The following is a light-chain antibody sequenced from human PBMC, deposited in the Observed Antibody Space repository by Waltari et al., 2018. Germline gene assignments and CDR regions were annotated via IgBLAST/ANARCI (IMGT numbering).Light chain of an antibody. J-gene: IGKJ4*01. CDR1: HGISNS. V-gene: IGKV1-NL1*01. Sequence: DIQITQSPSSLSASVGDRVTITGRASHGISNSLAWYQQYPGQAPKLLIFGASSLESGVPARFSGRGSGTDYSLTISSLQAEDVGAYYCQQYYDVIITFGGGTKVE. CDR3: QQYYDVIIT. CDR2: GAS.